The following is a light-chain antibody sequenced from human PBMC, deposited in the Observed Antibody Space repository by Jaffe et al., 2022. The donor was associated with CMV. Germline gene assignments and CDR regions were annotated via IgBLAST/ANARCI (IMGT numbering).Light chain of an antibody. J-gene: IGKJ1*01. V-gene: IGKV1-39*01. Sequence: DIQMTQSPSSLSASVGDRVTITCRASQTISSYLSWYQQKPGKAPILLIYGASSLQSGVPSRFSGSGSETDFTLTISSLQPGDFATYYCQQSYNFPRTFGQGTKVELK. CDR1: QTISSY. CDR3: QQSYNFPRT. CDR2: GAS.